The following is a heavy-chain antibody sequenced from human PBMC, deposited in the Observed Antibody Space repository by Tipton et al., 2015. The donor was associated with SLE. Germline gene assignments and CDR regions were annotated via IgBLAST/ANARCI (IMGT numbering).Heavy chain of an antibody. CDR2: ISYDGSNK. J-gene: IGHJ4*02. V-gene: IGHV3-30*14. CDR3: ARGSR. Sequence: SLRLSCAASGFTFSSYAMHWVRQAPGKGLEWVAVISYDGSNKYYSDSVKGRFTISRDNSKDTLYLQMASLTADDTAIYFCARGSRWCQGTLVTVSS. CDR1: GFTFSSYA.